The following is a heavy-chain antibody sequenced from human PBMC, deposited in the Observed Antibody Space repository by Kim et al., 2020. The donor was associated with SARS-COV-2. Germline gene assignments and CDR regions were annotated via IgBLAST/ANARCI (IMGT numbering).Heavy chain of an antibody. CDR1: GGSLSGYS. V-gene: IGHV4-34*01. Sequence: SETLSLTCAVSGGSLSGYSWNWIRQPPGKGLEWIGEINHSGGTKYSPSLKSRVTMSIDTSKSQFSLRLTSVIAADTAVYFCARGHTGVVPAPILGLGPFYYYYNMDVWGRGTPVTVSS. CDR3: ARGHTGVVPAPILGLGPFYYYYNMDV. J-gene: IGHJ6*03. D-gene: IGHD2-2*01. CDR2: INHSGGT.